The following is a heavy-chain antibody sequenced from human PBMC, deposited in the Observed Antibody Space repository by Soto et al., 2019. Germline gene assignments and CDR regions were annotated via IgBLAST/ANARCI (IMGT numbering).Heavy chain of an antibody. J-gene: IGHJ5*02. Sequence: SETLSLTCTVSGGSISNYYWSWIRQPPGKGLERVGYIYYTGSTSYNRSLKSRVAMSVDTSKKQISLKLTSVTAADTAVYYCAREYSRWFDPWGQGTLVTVSS. V-gene: IGHV4-59*01. CDR2: IYYTGST. CDR3: AREYSRWFDP. CDR1: GGSISNYY. D-gene: IGHD2-15*01.